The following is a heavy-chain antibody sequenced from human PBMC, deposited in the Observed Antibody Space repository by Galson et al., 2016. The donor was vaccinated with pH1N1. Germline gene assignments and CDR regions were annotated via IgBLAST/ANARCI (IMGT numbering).Heavy chain of an antibody. V-gene: IGHV4-38-2*01. CDR2: IYHGGGT. CDR3: ARQSGSQEFGYYFDY. J-gene: IGHJ4*02. Sequence: SETLSLTCAVSDYSISSYYFWGWIRQPPGKGLEWIGSIYHGGGTYYNPSLKSRDTISVDTSKNQFSLKLRSVTAADTAVYYCARQSGSQEFGYYFDYWGQGTLVTVSS. D-gene: IGHD1-26*01. CDR1: DYSISSYYF.